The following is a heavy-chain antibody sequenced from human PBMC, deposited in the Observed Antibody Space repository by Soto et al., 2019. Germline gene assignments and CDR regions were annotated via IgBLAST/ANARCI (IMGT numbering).Heavy chain of an antibody. CDR2: IYPGDSDT. D-gene: IGHD6-13*01. V-gene: IGHV5-51*01. Sequence: GESLKISCEGSGYSFTSYWIGWVRQMPGKGLEWMGLIYPGDSDTRYSPSFQGQVSISADKTINTAYLQWNSLKASDTAMYYCVRGSSSWDKYFQHWGQGTLVTVSS. CDR1: GYSFTSYW. CDR3: VRGSSSWDKYFQH. J-gene: IGHJ1*01.